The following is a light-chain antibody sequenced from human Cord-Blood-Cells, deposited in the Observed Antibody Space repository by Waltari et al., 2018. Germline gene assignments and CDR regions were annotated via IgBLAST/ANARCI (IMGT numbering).Light chain of an antibody. CDR1: QSVSSY. CDR3: QQRSNWPPLT. V-gene: IGKV3-11*01. J-gene: IGKJ4*01. CDR2: DAS. Sequence: EILLTQSPATLSLSPGERATLSCRASQSVSSYLAWYQQKPGQAPRLLIYDASNRATRIPARFSGSGSGTDFTLTISSLEPEDFAVYYCQQRSNWPPLTFGGGTKVEIK.